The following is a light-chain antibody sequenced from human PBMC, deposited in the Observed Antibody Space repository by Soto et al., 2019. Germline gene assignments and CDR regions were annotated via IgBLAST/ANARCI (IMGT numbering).Light chain of an antibody. Sequence: EIVMTQSPATLSVSPGERATLSCRASQSVSSNLAWYQQKPGQAPRLLIYGASTRATGIPARFSGSGSGTAFTLPISGLQSEDFAVYYCQQYNNWPPLTFGGGTKVEIK. CDR3: QQYNNWPPLT. J-gene: IGKJ4*01. V-gene: IGKV3-15*01. CDR2: GAS. CDR1: QSVSSN.